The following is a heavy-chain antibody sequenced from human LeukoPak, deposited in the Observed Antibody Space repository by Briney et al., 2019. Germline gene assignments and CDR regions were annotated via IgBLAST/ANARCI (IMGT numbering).Heavy chain of an antibody. Sequence: PGGSLRLSCAASGFTFTRFWLTWVRQSPGKGLELVANINPDGTKTTYMDSVEGRFAISRDNAKNSVFLLMTSLRAEDTAMYYCATAPASVDSSWGQGTLVAVSS. CDR3: ATAPASVDSS. V-gene: IGHV3-7*01. CDR1: GFTFTRFW. CDR2: INPDGTKT. D-gene: IGHD3-3*01. J-gene: IGHJ5*02.